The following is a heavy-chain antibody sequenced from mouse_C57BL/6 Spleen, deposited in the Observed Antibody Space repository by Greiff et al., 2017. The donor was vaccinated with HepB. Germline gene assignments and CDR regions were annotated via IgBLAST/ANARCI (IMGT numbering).Heavy chain of an antibody. J-gene: IGHJ3*01. CDR3: ASDTTGEEFAY. CDR1: GFTFSDYG. V-gene: IGHV5-17*01. Sequence: EVQRVESGGGLVKPGGSLKLSCAASGFTFSDYGMHWVRQAPEKGLEWVAYISSGSSTIYYADTVKGRFTISRDNAKNTLFLQMTSLRSEDTAMYYGASDTTGEEFAYWGQGTLVTVSA. D-gene: IGHD1-1*01. CDR2: ISSGSSTI.